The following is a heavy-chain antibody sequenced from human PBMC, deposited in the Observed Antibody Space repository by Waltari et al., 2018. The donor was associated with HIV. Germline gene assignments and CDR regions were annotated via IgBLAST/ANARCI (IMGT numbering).Heavy chain of an antibody. V-gene: IGHV1-46*01. D-gene: IGHD2-21*01. CDR3: ARVRCGGGGCQWAFDV. CDR2: INPTDGRT. Sequence: QVQLVHSWAQVQKPGASVKISRTHSGTSFTSSYIHWVRQAPGQGLVWMGIINPTDGRTTFSQHFLGRISMTRDTPRSTVYMELQSVQPDDTATYYCARVRCGGGGCQWAFDVWGQGTKVTVS. CDR1: GTSFTSSY. J-gene: IGHJ3*01.